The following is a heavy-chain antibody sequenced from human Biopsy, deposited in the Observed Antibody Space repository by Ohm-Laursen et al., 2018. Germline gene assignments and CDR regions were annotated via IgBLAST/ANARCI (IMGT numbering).Heavy chain of an antibody. J-gene: IGHJ6*02. CDR2: IYNSERT. Sequence: TLSLTCTVSGDSVTKYYCNWIRHPPRQGLERIGNIYNSERTNNNPSLQSRVPISVDTSTNQVSLTLSSVTAADTAVYYCARDSGILNDGNFKYYRYYDMDVWGQGTKVTVSS. CDR1: GDSVTKYY. CDR3: ARDSGILNDGNFKYYRYYDMDV. D-gene: IGHD4-23*01. V-gene: IGHV4-59*02.